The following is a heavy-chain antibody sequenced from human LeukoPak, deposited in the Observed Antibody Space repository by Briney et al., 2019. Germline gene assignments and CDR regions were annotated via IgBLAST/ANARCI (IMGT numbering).Heavy chain of an antibody. D-gene: IGHD1-26*01. Sequence: GGSLRLSCAASGFTVSSNYMSWVRQAPGKGLEWVSVIYSGGSTYYADSVKGRFTISRDNSKNTLYLQMNSLRAEDTAVYYCARQHGGSYHSRSNWFDPWGQGTLVTVSS. V-gene: IGHV3-53*01. J-gene: IGHJ5*02. CDR3: ARQHGGSYHSRSNWFDP. CDR1: GFTVSSNY. CDR2: IYSGGST.